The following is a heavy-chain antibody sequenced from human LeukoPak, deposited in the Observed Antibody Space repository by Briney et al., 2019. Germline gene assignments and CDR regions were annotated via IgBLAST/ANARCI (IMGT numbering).Heavy chain of an antibody. CDR3: ARRFVVVTATFKGWFDP. CDR2: IYYSRST. Sequence: SETLSLTCTVSGGSIRSYYWGWIRQPPGKGLEWIGSIYYSRSTYYNPSLKSRVTISVDTSKNQFSLKLSSVTAADTAVYYCARRFVVVTATFKGWFDPWGQGTLVTVSS. J-gene: IGHJ5*02. CDR1: GGSIRSYY. D-gene: IGHD2-21*02. V-gene: IGHV4-39*07.